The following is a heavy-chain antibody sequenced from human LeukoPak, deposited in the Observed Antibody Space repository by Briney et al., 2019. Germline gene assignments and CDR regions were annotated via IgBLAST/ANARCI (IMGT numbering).Heavy chain of an antibody. CDR1: GYTFTTYW. CDR3: AKERGSTTHFDF. Sequence: GGSLRLSCAASGYTFTTYWIHWVRQAPGKGLVWVSLINSDGSNTGYADSVKGRLTISRDNAKNMVYLQMNGLRDEDTAVYYCAKERGSTTHFDFWGQGTLVTVSS. CDR2: INSDGSNT. J-gene: IGHJ4*02. D-gene: IGHD2-2*01. V-gene: IGHV3-74*01.